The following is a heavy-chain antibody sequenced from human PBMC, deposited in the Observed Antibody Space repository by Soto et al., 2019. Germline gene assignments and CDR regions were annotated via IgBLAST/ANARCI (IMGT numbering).Heavy chain of an antibody. CDR1: GFTFSSYA. J-gene: IGHJ3*02. CDR2: ISGSGGST. D-gene: IGHD3-22*01. CDR3: AKENYYDSSGYYLGAFDI. V-gene: IGHV3-23*01. Sequence: GGSLRLSCAASGFTFSSYAMSWVRQAPGKGLEWVSAISGSGGSTYYADSVKGRFTISRDNSKNTLYLQMNSLRAEDTAVYYCAKENYYDSSGYYLGAFDIWGQGTMVTVSS.